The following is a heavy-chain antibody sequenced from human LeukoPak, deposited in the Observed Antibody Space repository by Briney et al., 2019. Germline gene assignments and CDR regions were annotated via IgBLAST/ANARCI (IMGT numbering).Heavy chain of an antibody. D-gene: IGHD3-22*01. V-gene: IGHV4-59*01. J-gene: IGHJ4*02. CDR3: ARLRYDSSGYRSSSYYFEY. CDR2: IYCSGSN. CDR1: GGSISSYY. Sequence: SETLSLTCTVSGGSISSYYWNWIRQPPGKGLEWIGYIYCSGSNNYNPSLKSRVTISVDTSKNQFSLKLSAVTAADTAVYYCARLRYDSSGYRSSSYYFEYWGQGTLVTVSS.